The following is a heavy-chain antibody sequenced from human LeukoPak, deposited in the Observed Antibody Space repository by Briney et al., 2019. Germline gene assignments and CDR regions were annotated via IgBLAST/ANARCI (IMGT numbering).Heavy chain of an antibody. CDR3: ATLLVPAAIVDY. CDR2: VDPEDGET. J-gene: IGHJ4*02. CDR1: GYTFTDYY. V-gene: IGHV1-69-2*01. Sequence: GASVSVSCKASGYTFTDYYMHWVQQAPGKGREWMGRVDPEDGETIYAEKFQGRVTITADTSTDTAYMELSSLRSEDTAVYYCATLLVPAAIVDYWGQGTLVTVSS. D-gene: IGHD2-2*02.